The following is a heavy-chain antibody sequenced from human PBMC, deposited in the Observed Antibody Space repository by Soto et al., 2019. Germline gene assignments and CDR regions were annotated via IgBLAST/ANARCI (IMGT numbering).Heavy chain of an antibody. V-gene: IGHV3-23*01. Sequence: EVQLLESGGGLVQPGGSLRLSCAASGFTFSDYAMTWVRQAPGKGLEWVSTIIYTGCATYYAGSVKGRFTMSRDNSKNTVYLQMNSLRGEDTAVYYCAKDPSSASLLMWHFDLWGRGTLVTVSS. CDR3: AKDPSSASLLMWHFDL. CDR1: GFTFSDYA. CDR2: IIYTGCAT. D-gene: IGHD6-25*01. J-gene: IGHJ2*01.